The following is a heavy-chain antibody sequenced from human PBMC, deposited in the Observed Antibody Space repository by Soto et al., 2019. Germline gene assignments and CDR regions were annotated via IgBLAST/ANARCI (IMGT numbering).Heavy chain of an antibody. CDR1: GGSISSYY. V-gene: IGHV4-59*08. Sequence: ASETLSLTCTVSGGSISSYYWSWIRQPPGKGLEWIGYIYYSGSTNYNPSLKSRVTISVDTSKNQFSLKLSSVTAADTAVYYCARKAYGDYTDFDYWGQGTLVT. CDR3: ARKAYGDYTDFDY. J-gene: IGHJ4*02. CDR2: IYYSGST. D-gene: IGHD4-17*01.